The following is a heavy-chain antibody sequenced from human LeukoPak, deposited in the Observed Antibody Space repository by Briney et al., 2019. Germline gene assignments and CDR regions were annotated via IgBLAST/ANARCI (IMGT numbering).Heavy chain of an antibody. Sequence: ASVKVSCKASGYTFTGNYMHWVRQAPGQGLEWMGWINPNSDDTNYAQKFQGRVSMTRDTSINTAYMELTGLRSDDTAVYFCARIREGYWGQGTLVVVSS. CDR1: GYTFTGNY. CDR2: INPNSDDT. CDR3: ARIREGY. J-gene: IGHJ4*02. V-gene: IGHV1-2*02. D-gene: IGHD3-10*01.